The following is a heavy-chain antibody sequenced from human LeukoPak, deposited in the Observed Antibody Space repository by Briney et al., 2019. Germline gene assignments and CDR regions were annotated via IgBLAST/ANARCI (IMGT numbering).Heavy chain of an antibody. D-gene: IGHD5-24*01. CDR1: GFTFSVAA. J-gene: IGHJ3*01. CDR3: AKDIQLST. V-gene: IGHV3-23*01. CDR2: IGASGEST. Sequence: PGGSLRLSCAASGFTFSVAAMTWVRQAPGKGLEWVSLIGASGESTYYADSVKGRFTISRENSKNTLSLQMNSLRVEDTAMYFCAKDIQLSTWGLGTMVTVSS.